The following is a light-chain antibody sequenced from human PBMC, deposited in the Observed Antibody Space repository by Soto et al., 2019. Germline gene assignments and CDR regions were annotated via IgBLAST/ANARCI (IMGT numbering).Light chain of an antibody. CDR3: SSYTRSSTWV. CDR2: DVT. CDR1: SSDVGAYNY. V-gene: IGLV2-14*01. J-gene: IGLJ3*02. Sequence: QSALTQPASVSGSPGQSITISCTGTSSDVGAYNYVSWYQQHPGKAPKLMIYDVTNRPSGVSSRFSGSKSGNTASLTISGLQAEDEADYYCSSYTRSSTWVFGGGTKLTVL.